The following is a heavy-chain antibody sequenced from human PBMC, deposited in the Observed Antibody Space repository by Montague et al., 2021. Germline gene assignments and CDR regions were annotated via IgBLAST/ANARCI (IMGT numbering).Heavy chain of an antibody. CDR3: AKDRGYGSGWGAFYAMDV. CDR1: GFSFSDYG. CDR2: TSYDGTNK. D-gene: IGHD5-18*01. V-gene: IGHV3-30*18. Sequence: SLRLSCAVSGFSFSDYGMHWVRQAPGKGLEWVAVTSYDGTNKHYADSVKGRFTISRDNSKNTLHVQMNGLRAEDTAVYFCAKDRGYGSGWGAFYAMDVWGQGTTVTVSS. J-gene: IGHJ6*02.